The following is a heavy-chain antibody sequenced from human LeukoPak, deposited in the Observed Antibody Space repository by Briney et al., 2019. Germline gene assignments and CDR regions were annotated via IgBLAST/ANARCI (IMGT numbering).Heavy chain of an antibody. J-gene: IGHJ4*02. CDR1: GGSFSGYY. CDR2: INHSGST. V-gene: IGHV4-34*01. CDR3: ARDEYPYGGRTHPYYFDS. D-gene: IGHD3-10*01. Sequence: PSETLSLTCAVYGGSFSGYYWSWIRQPPGKGLEWIGEINHSGSTNYNPSLKSRVTISVDTSKNQFSLKLSSVTAADAAVYHCARDEYPYGGRTHPYYFDSWGQGTLVTVSS.